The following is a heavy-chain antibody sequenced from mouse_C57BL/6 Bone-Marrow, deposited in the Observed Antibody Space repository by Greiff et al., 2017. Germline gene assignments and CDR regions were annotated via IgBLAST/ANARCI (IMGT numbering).Heavy chain of an antibody. CDR1: GFSLTSYG. V-gene: IGHV2-5*01. CDR3: ATYYYCSSYNAMDY. J-gene: IGHJ4*01. CDR2: IWRGGST. Sequence: QVQLKQSGPGLVQPSQSLSITCTVSGFSLTSYGVHWVRQSPGQGLAWLGVIWRGGSTDYNAAFMSRLSITKDNSKSQVFVKMNGLQAVDTAIYYCATYYYCSSYNAMDYWGQGTSVTVSS. D-gene: IGHD1-1*01.